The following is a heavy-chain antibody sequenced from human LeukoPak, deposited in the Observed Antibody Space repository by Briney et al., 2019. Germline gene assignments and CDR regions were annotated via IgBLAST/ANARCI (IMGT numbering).Heavy chain of an antibody. V-gene: IGHV3-53*01. Sequence: GGSLRLSCAASGFTVSSNYMSWVRQAPGKGLEWVSVIYSGGSTYYADSVKGRFTISRDNSKNTLYLQMNSLRAEDTAVYYCAKDKSSSWTSYYFDYWGQGTLVTVSS. CDR2: IYSGGST. CDR1: GFTVSSNY. D-gene: IGHD6-13*01. CDR3: AKDKSSSWTSYYFDY. J-gene: IGHJ4*02.